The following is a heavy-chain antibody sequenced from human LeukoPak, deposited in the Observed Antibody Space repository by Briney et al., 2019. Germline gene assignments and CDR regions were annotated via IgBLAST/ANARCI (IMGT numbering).Heavy chain of an antibody. D-gene: IGHD3-3*01. J-gene: IGHJ4*02. CDR3: AKMPGDFWSAFYHYFDF. V-gene: IGHV3-30*02. CDR2: IYYDGSNI. CDR1: EFTFTTYG. Sequence: PGGSLRLSCAASEFTFTTYGMHWVRQAPGKGLEWVAFIYYDGSNIYYADYVKGRFTISRDNSKNTLYLQMNSLRAQDTAVYYCAKMPGDFWSAFYHYFDFWGQGTLVTVSS.